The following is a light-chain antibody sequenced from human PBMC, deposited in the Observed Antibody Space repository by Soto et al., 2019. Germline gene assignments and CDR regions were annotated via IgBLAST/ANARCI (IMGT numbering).Light chain of an antibody. CDR1: QTIINW. CDR2: KAS. CDR3: QKYNSAPRT. Sequence: DIQMTQSPSTLSASVGDRVTITCRASQTIINWLAWYQQKPGKAPKLLIYKASTLKSGVPSRFSGSGSGTEFTLTISSLQPEDVATYYCQKYNSAPRTFGQGTKVDI. J-gene: IGKJ1*01. V-gene: IGKV1-5*03.